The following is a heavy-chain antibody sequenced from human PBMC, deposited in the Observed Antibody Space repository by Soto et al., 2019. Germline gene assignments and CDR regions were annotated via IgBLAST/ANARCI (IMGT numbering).Heavy chain of an antibody. Sequence: GESLKISCAASGITLSSYGMQWVRQAPGKGLEWVAIISYDGSDRYYADSVKGRFTISRDNSKNTLYLQMNSLSAEDTAVYYCAKDHYMTTVVTNYYYGLDVWGQGTTVTVSS. CDR2: ISYDGSDR. CDR3: AKDHYMTTVVTNYYYGLDV. V-gene: IGHV3-30*18. CDR1: GITLSSYG. D-gene: IGHD4-4*01. J-gene: IGHJ6*02.